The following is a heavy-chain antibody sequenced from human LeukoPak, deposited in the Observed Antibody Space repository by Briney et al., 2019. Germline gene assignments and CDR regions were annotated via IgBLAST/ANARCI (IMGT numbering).Heavy chain of an antibody. CDR1: GYTFTNYG. J-gene: IGHJ4*02. V-gene: IGHV1-18*01. D-gene: IGHD5/OR15-5a*01. CDR2: ISGYSGNT. CDR3: ARDAVSTTTVGGIDY. Sequence: ASVKVSCKASGYTFTNYGISLVRQAPGQGLEWMGWISGYSGNTKYAEKIQGRVTMTTDTSTSTTYTELRSLRSDDTGVYYCARDAVSTTTVGGIDYWGQGTLVTVSS.